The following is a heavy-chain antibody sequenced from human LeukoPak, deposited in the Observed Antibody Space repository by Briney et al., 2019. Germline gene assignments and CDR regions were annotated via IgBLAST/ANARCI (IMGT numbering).Heavy chain of an antibody. CDR3: AREIRQGSYDGYYYYMDV. CDR1: GGSFSGYY. Sequence: KASETLSLTCAVYGGSFSGYYWSWIRQPPGKGLEWIGEINHSGSTNYNPSLKSRVTISVDTSKNQFSLKLSSVTAADTAVYYCAREIRQGSYDGYYYYMDVWGKGTTVTVSS. CDR2: INHSGST. J-gene: IGHJ6*03. V-gene: IGHV4-34*01. D-gene: IGHD3-16*01.